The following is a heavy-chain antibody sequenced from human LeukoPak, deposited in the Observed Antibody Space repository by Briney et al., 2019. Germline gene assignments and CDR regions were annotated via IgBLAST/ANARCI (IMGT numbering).Heavy chain of an antibody. CDR1: GGSMSSYY. D-gene: IGHD2-2*01. Sequence: SETLSLTCTVSGGSMSSYYWSWIRQPPGKGLEWIGYIYYSGSTNYNPSLKSRVTISVDTSMNQFSLKLSSVTAADTAVYYCARRDASAAFDYWGQGTLVTVSS. V-gene: IGHV4-59*08. CDR2: IYYSGST. CDR3: ARRDASAAFDY. J-gene: IGHJ4*02.